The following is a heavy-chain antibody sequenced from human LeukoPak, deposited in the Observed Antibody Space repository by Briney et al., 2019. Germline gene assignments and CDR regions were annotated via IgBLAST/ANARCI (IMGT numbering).Heavy chain of an antibody. J-gene: IGHJ3*02. Sequence: SGTLSLTCTVSGGSISSYYWSWIRQPPGKGLEWIGYIYYSGSTNYNPSLKSRVTISVDTSKNQFSLKLSSVTAADTAVYYCARDVGITIFGVADDAFDIWGQGTMVTVSS. CDR3: ARDVGITIFGVADDAFDI. CDR2: IYYSGST. V-gene: IGHV4-59*01. D-gene: IGHD3-3*01. CDR1: GGSISSYY.